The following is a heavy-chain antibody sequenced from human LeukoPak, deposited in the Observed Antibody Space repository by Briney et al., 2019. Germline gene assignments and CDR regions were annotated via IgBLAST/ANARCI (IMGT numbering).Heavy chain of an antibody. J-gene: IGHJ4*02. CDR2: IYYSGST. CDR3: ARRRQGWDY. Sequence: PSETLSLTCTVSGGSISSYYWSWIRQPPGKGLEWIGSIYYSGSTYYNPSLKSRVTISVDTSKNQFSLKLSSVTAADTAVYYCARRRQGWDYRGQGTLVTVSS. V-gene: IGHV4-59*05. CDR1: GGSISSYY.